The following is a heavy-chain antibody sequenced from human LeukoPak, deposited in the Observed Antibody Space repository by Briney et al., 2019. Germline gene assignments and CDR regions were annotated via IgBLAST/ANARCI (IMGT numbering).Heavy chain of an antibody. CDR3: AREVVVAGIYL. CDR1: GGSISSGSYY. Sequence: TPSQTLSLTCTVSGGSISSGSYYWSWIRQPAGKGLEWIGRIYTSGSTNYNPSLKSRVTISVDTSKNQFSLKLSSVTAADTAVYYCAREVVVAGIYLWGQGTLVTVSS. V-gene: IGHV4-61*02. D-gene: IGHD6-19*01. CDR2: IYTSGST. J-gene: IGHJ4*02.